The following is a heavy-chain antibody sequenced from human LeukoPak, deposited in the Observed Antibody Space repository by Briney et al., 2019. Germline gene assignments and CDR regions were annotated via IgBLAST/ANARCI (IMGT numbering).Heavy chain of an antibody. CDR3: ARADSYYDSSGYYQ. CDR1: GGSFSGYY. CDR2: INHTART. Sequence: SETLSLTCAVYGGSFSGYYWSWIRQPPGKGLEWMGEINHTARTNYNPSLKRRVTISVHTSKTQFSLKLSSVTAADTAVYYCARADSYYDSSGYYQWGPGTLVTVSS. V-gene: IGHV4-34*01. J-gene: IGHJ4*02. D-gene: IGHD3-22*01.